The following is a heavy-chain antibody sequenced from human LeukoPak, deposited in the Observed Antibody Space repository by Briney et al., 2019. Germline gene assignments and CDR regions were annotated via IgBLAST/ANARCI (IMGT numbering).Heavy chain of an antibody. CDR2: ISYSGST. CDR3: ARPHYYNGRAYYFLDY. V-gene: IGHV4-61*01. Sequence: SETLSLTCTVSGGSVSSDNYYWTWIRQPPRKGLQWIGYISYSGSTNYNPSLKSRVTISLHTSKNQFSLRLSSLTAADTAVYYCARPHYYNGRAYYFLDYWGQGTLVTVSS. CDR1: GGSVSSDNYY. J-gene: IGHJ4*02. D-gene: IGHD3-22*01.